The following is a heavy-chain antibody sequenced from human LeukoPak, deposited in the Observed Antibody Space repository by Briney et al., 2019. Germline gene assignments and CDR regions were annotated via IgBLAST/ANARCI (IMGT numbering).Heavy chain of an antibody. CDR1: GCTFSNYE. J-gene: IGHJ6*03. CDR2: ISHTFSTV. V-gene: IGHV3-48*03. D-gene: IGHD1-1*01. Sequence: GGSLRLSCAASGCTFSNYEMNWVRQAPGKGLEWVAYISHTFSTVYYADSVKGRFTISRDNTRNSLYLQMNSLKVEDTAVYYCARVMEYYFYYMDVWGKGTTVTISS. CDR3: ARVMEYYFYYMDV.